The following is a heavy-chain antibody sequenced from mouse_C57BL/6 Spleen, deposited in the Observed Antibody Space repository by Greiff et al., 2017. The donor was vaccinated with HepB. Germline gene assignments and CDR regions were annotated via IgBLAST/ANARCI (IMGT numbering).Heavy chain of an antibody. Sequence: EVKLMESGGGLVQSGRSLRLSCATSGFTFSDFYMEWVRQAPGKGLEWIAASRNKANDYTTEYSASVKGRFIVSRDTSQSILYLQMNALRAEDTSIYYCARDAVIPTARDWYFDVWGTGTTVTVAS. J-gene: IGHJ1*03. CDR3: ARDAVIPTARDWYFDV. D-gene: IGHD1-1*01. CDR1: GFTFSDFY. V-gene: IGHV7-1*01. CDR2: SRNKANDYTT.